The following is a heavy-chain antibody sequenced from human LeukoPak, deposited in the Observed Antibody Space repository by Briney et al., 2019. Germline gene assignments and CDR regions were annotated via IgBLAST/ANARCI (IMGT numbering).Heavy chain of an antibody. CDR3: ARAPYGHHDSSGYYVNDAFDI. CDR1: GFTFSSYY. CDR2: IQQDRSEK. J-gene: IGHJ3*02. Sequence: GGSLTLSCAASGFTFSSYYMSWVRQAPGKALEWVANIQQDRSEKNYVDSVKGRFTISRDNAKNSLYLQMNSLRAEDTAVDYCARAPYGHHDSSGYYVNDAFDIWGQGTMVTVSS. D-gene: IGHD3-22*01. V-gene: IGHV3-7*01.